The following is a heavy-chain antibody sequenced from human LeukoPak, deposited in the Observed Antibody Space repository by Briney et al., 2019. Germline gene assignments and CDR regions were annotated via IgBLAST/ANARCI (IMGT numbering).Heavy chain of an antibody. CDR2: INPSGGST. CDR3: ARDSSGWHAFDY. Sequence: ASVKVSCKASGYTSTSYYMHWVRQAPGQGLEWMGIINPSGGSTSYAQKFQGRVTMTREPSTSTVYMELRSLRSEDTAVYYCARDSSGWHAFDYWGQGTLVTVSS. D-gene: IGHD6-19*01. CDR1: GYTSTSYY. J-gene: IGHJ4*02. V-gene: IGHV1-46*01.